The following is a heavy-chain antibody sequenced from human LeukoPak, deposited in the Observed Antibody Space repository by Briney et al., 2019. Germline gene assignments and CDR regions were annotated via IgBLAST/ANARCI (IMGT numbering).Heavy chain of an antibody. J-gene: IGHJ6*02. Sequence: SETLSLTCTVSGGSISSGDYSWSWIRQPPGKGLEWIGYIYYSGSTYYNPSLKSRVTISVDTSKNQFSLKLSSVTAADTAVYYCARDRRITIFGDNYYGMDVWGQGTTVTVSS. CDR2: IYYSGST. V-gene: IGHV4-30-4*01. D-gene: IGHD3-3*01. CDR3: ARDRRITIFGDNYYGMDV. CDR1: GGSISSGDYS.